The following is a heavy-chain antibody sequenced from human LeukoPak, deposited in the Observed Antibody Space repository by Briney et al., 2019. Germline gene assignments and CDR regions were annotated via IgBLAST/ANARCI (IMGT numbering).Heavy chain of an antibody. CDR1: GFTFSSYG. J-gene: IGHJ4*02. CDR3: ARGLRMTTITPREYFDY. Sequence: GGSLRLSCAASGFTFSSYGMHWVRQAPGKGLELVAVISYDGSNKYYADSVKGQFTISRDNSKNTLYLQMNSLRAEDTAVYYCARGLRMTTITPREYFDYWGQGTLVTVSS. CDR2: ISYDGSNK. D-gene: IGHD5-24*01. V-gene: IGHV3-30*03.